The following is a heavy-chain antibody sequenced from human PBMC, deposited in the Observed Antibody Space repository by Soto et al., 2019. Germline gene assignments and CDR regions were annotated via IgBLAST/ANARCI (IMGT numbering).Heavy chain of an antibody. D-gene: IGHD1-26*01. Sequence: PXETLSLTFSVSGVSMSSHYWIWVRHAPGKGLEWIGHIYYRGSTSYNPSLRSRSTISVDTSNNQFSLKLNSVTTADTAVYYCARDGREASGMDVWGQGTKVTVSS. J-gene: IGHJ6*02. CDR2: IYYRGST. CDR3: ARDGREASGMDV. V-gene: IGHV4-59*11. CDR1: GVSMSSHY.